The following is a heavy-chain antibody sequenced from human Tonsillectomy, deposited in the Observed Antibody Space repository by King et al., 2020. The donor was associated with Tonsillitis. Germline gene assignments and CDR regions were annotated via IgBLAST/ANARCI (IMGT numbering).Heavy chain of an antibody. CDR1: GGSFSGYY. CDR3: ARGPLYSSAWAWGYYYYYYMDV. Sequence: VQLQQWGAGLLKPSETLSLTCAVYGGSFSGYYWSWIRQPPGKGLEWIGEINHSGSTNYNPSLKSRVTISVDTSKNQFSLKLSSVTAADTAVYYCARGPLYSSAWAWGYYYYYYMDVWGKGTTVTVSS. J-gene: IGHJ6*03. CDR2: INHSGST. D-gene: IGHD6-19*01. V-gene: IGHV4-34*01.